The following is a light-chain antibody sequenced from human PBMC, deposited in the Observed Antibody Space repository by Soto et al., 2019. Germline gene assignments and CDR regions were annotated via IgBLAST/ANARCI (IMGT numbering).Light chain of an antibody. CDR1: QSISSY. CDR2: AAS. Sequence: DIPLTPSPSSLSASLGARFTITCRASQSISSYLNWYQQKPGKAPKLLIYAASSLQSGVPSRFSGSGSGTDFTLTISSLQPEDFATYYCQQSYSTPPGFGQGTRLEIK. CDR3: QQSYSTPPG. J-gene: IGKJ5*01. V-gene: IGKV1-39*01.